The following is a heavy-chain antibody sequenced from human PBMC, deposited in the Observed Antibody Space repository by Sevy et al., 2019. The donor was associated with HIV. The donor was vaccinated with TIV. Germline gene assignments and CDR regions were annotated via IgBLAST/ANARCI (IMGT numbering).Heavy chain of an antibody. D-gene: IGHD6-13*01. CDR3: ARESIATVGDFDY. J-gene: IGHJ4*02. V-gene: IGHV4-59*01. CDR2: IYYSGCT. Sequence: SETLSLTCTVSGGSFNNYYWSWIRQPPGNGLQWIGYIYYSGCTNYNPSLKSRVTMSLDTSKNQFSLKLSSVTAADTAIYYCARESIATVGDFDYLGQGTLVTVSS. CDR1: GGSFNNYY.